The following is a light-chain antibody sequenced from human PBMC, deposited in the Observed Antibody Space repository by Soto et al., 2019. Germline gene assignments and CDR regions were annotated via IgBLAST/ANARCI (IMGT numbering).Light chain of an antibody. CDR2: GAS. CDR3: QHYGSSRT. V-gene: IGKV3-20*01. Sequence: EIVLTQSPGTLSLSPGERATLSCRASQTVSSSLAWYQQKPGQAPRLLSYGASSRVTGIPDRFSGSGSGTDFTLSISRLEPEDFAVYYCQHYGSSRTFGQGTKVEIK. CDR1: QTVSSS. J-gene: IGKJ1*01.